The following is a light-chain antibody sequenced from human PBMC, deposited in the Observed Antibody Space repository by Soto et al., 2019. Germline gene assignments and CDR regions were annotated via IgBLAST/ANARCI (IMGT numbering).Light chain of an antibody. V-gene: IGKV3-15*01. CDR3: QPYNNWPPLT. Sequence: EIVMTQSPATLSVSPGERATLSCRASQSVSSNLAWYQQKPGQAPRLLIYGAFTRATGIPARFSGSGSGTEYPLTISSVQSEDFAVYYCQPYNNWPPLTFGHGTKVDIK. CDR1: QSVSSN. J-gene: IGKJ3*01. CDR2: GAF.